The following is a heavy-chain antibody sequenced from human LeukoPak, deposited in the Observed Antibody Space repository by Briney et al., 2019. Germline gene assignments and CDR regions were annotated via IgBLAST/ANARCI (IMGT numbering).Heavy chain of an antibody. D-gene: IGHD4-17*01. V-gene: IGHV3-74*01. Sequence: GGSLRLSCAASGFTFSNYWMHWIRQAPGKGLVWVSRITSDGSSTTYADSVKGRFTISRDNAKNSLYLQMNSLRAEDTAVYYCARNKNYGDSNDYWGQGTLVTVSS. CDR1: GFTFSNYW. CDR2: ITSDGSST. J-gene: IGHJ4*02. CDR3: ARNKNYGDSNDY.